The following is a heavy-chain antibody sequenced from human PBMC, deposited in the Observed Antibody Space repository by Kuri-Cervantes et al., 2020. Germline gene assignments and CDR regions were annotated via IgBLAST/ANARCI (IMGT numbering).Heavy chain of an antibody. Sequence: ASVKVSCKASGYTFTSYDINWVRQATGQGLEWMGWMNPNSGNTGYAQKFQGRVTMTRNTSISTAYMELSSLRAEDTAVYYCARDYMADYYYYYGMDVWGQGTTVTVSS. J-gene: IGHJ6*02. D-gene: IGHD3-16*01. CDR3: ARDYMADYYYYYGMDV. CDR2: MNPNSGNT. V-gene: IGHV1-8*01. CDR1: GYTFTSYD.